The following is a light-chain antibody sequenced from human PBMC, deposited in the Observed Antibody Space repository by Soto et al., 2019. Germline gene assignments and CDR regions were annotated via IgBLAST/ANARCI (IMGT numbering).Light chain of an antibody. Sequence: QSVLTQPPSASGSPGQSVTISCTGTSSDVGAYNYVSWYQQHPGKAPKLMISEVSERPSGVPDRFSGSKSGNTASLTVSGLQAEDEADYYCSSYAGTNGVVFGGGTKLTVL. CDR2: EVS. J-gene: IGLJ2*01. V-gene: IGLV2-8*01. CDR1: SSDVGAYNY. CDR3: SSYAGTNGVV.